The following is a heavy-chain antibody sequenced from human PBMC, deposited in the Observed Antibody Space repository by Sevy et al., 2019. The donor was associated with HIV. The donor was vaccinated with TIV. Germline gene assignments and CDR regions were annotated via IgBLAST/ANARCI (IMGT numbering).Heavy chain of an antibody. D-gene: IGHD4-17*01. J-gene: IGHJ5*02. CDR1: GFTFSSYS. V-gene: IGHV3-21*01. Sequence: GGSLRLSCAASGFTFSSYSMNWVRQAPGKGLEWVSSISSSSSYIYYADSVKGRFTISRDNAKNSLYLQMNSLRAEDTAVYYCARLGSDYAPPLYNWFDPWGQGTLVTVSS. CDR3: ARLGSDYAPPLYNWFDP. CDR2: ISSSSSYI.